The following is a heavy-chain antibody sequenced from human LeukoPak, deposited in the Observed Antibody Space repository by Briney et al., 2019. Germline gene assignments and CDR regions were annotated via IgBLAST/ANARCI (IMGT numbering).Heavy chain of an antibody. V-gene: IGHV1-18*01. CDR2: ICSDNGNT. CDR3: ARDYLTTGTTAFYI. D-gene: IGHD1-1*01. Sequence: GASVKVSCKTSGYIFINYRVSLVRQAPGQGLEWMGWICSDNGNTNYAQKLQGRVTVTTDTSTNTAYLELRSLRSDDTAVYYCARDYLTTGTTAFYIWGQGTVVTVSS. J-gene: IGHJ3*02. CDR1: GYIFINYR.